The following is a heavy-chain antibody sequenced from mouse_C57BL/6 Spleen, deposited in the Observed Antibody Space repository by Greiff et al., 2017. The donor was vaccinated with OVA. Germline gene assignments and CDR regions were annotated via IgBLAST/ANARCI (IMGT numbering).Heavy chain of an antibody. Sequence: QVQLQQPGAELVMPGASVKLSCKASGYTFTSYWLHWVKQRPGQGLEWIGEIDPSDSYTNYNQKFKGKSTLTVDKSSSTAYMQLSSLTSEDSAVYYCALGRSLYYFDYWGQGTTLTVSS. CDR2: IDPSDSYT. D-gene: IGHD1-1*01. CDR1: GYTFTSYW. CDR3: ALGRSLYYFDY. V-gene: IGHV1-69*01. J-gene: IGHJ2*01.